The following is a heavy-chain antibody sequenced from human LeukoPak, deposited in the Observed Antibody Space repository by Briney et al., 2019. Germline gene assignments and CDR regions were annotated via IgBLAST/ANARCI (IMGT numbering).Heavy chain of an antibody. CDR1: GFTFSSYG. J-gene: IGHJ4*02. V-gene: IGHV3-30*18. Sequence: RSLRLSCAASGFTFSSYGMHWVRQAPGKGLEWVAVISYDGSNKYYADSVKGRFTISRDNSKNTLYLQMNSLRAEDTAVYYCAKDTTTVTASYWGQGTLVTVSS. D-gene: IGHD4-17*01. CDR2: ISYDGSNK. CDR3: AKDTTTVTASY.